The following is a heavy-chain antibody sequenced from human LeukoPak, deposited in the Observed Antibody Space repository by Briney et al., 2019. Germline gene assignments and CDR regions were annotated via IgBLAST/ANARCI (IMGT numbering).Heavy chain of an antibody. D-gene: IGHD3-22*01. CDR2: INPNSGGT. CDR1: GYTFTGYY. J-gene: IGHJ5*02. Sequence: ASVKVSCKASGYTFTGYYMHWVRQAPGQGLEWMRWINPNSGGTNYAKKFQGRVTMTRDTSINTAYMELSRLRSDDTAVHYCARNPAGYCYASSGCYYRFDPWGQGTLVTVSS. CDR3: ARNPAGYCYASSGCYYRFDP. V-gene: IGHV1-2*02.